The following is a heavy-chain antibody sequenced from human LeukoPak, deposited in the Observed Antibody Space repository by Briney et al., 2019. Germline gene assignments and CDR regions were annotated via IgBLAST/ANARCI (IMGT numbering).Heavy chain of an antibody. D-gene: IGHD3-10*01. Sequence: GASVKVSCKASGGTFSSYAISWVRQAPGQGPEWMGGIIPIFGTANYAQKFQGRVTITADKSTSTAYMELRSLRSDDTAVYYCAIVLPYFGYWGQGTLLTVSS. CDR2: IIPIFGTA. CDR3: AIVLPYFGY. J-gene: IGHJ4*02. V-gene: IGHV1-69*06. CDR1: GGTFSSYA.